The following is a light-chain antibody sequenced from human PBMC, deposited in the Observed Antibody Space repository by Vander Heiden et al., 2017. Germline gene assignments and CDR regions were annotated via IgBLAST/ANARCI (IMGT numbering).Light chain of an antibody. J-gene: IGLJ3*02. V-gene: IGLV3-21*03. Sequence: SYVLTQPPSLPVAPGKTARITCGGNNIGSKSVHWYQQKPGQAPVLVVYDDSDRPSGIPERFSGSNSGNTATLTITRVEAEDEADYYCQVWDSSSDHWVFGGGTKLTVL. CDR1: NIGSKS. CDR3: QVWDSSSDHWV. CDR2: DDS.